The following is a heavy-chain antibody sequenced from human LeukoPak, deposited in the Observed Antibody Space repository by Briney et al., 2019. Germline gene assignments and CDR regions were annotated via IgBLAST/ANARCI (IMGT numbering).Heavy chain of an antibody. D-gene: IGHD3-22*01. CDR1: GGSISNKY. J-gene: IGHJ4*02. CDR3: AREYYGSSGYYNDY. CDR2: IYYSGST. Sequence: ASETLSLTCTVSGGSISNKYWSWIRQPPGKGLERIGYIYYSGSTNYNPSLKSRVTILVDTSKNQFSLKLTSVTAADTAVYYCAREYYGSSGYYNDYWGQGALVTVSS. V-gene: IGHV4-59*01.